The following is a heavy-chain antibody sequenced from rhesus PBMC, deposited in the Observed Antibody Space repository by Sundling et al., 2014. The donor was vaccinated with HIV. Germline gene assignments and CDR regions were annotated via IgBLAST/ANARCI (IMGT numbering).Heavy chain of an antibody. V-gene: IGHV3-103*01. CDR3: AKGGYNWNYEYYGLDS. Sequence: EVQLVESGGGLAKPGGSLRLSCAASGFTFNSYAFHWVRQAPGKGLEWVSVISSGGSTHYADSVKGRFTISRDNSKNTLSLQMNSLRPEDTAVYYCAKGGYNWNYEYYGLDSWGQGVVVTVSS. J-gene: IGHJ6*01. CDR2: ISSGGST. CDR1: GFTFNSYA. D-gene: IGHD1-26*01.